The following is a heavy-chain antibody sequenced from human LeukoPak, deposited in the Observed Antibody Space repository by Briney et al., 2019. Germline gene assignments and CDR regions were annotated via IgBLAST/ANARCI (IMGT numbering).Heavy chain of an antibody. V-gene: IGHV3-53*04. Sequence: GGSLILSCAASGFTVSSNYMSWVRQAPGEGLEWVSVIYSDDSTYYADSVKGRFTISRHNSKNTLYLQMNSLRAEDTAVYYCARGGYSGYDRDAFDIWGQGTMVTVSS. D-gene: IGHD5-12*01. CDR1: GFTVSSNY. J-gene: IGHJ3*02. CDR2: IYSDDST. CDR3: ARGGYSGYDRDAFDI.